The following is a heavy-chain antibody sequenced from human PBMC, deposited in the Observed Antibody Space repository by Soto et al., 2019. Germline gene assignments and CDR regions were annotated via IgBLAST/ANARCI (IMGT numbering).Heavy chain of an antibody. CDR3: ARVEGDSYAYDY. V-gene: IGHV1-2*02. D-gene: IGHD5-18*01. CDR1: EYTFIGYY. Sequence: ASVKVSCKVSEYTFIGYYLHWVRQAPGQGLEWMGWLNPSSGDTNYAQKVQGRVTMTRDTSINTAYMDLSRLRSDDTAVYYCARVEGDSYAYDYWGQGTLVTVSS. CDR2: LNPSSGDT. J-gene: IGHJ4*02.